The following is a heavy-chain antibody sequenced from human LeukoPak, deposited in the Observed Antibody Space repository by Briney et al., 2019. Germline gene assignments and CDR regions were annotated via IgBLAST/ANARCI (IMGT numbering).Heavy chain of an antibody. J-gene: IGHJ4*02. D-gene: IGHD1-26*01. CDR2: ISWNSGSI. V-gene: IGHV3-9*01. CDR3: AKDMGWELLGSFDY. Sequence: PGGSLRLSCAASGFTFDDYAMHWVRQAPGKGLEWVSGISWNSGSIGYADSVKGRFTISRDNDKNSLYLQMNSLRAEDTALYYCAKDMGWELLGSFDYWGQGTLVTVSS. CDR1: GFTFDDYA.